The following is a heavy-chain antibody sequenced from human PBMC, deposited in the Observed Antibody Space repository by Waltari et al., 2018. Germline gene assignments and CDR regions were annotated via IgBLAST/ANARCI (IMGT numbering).Heavy chain of an antibody. CDR2: ISGAGSTI. D-gene: IGHD3-10*01. Sequence: ELQLVESGGGLVQPGGSLRLSCSASGFTFSSYEMNWVRQAPGRGLDGISFISGAGSTIYYADSVKGRFTISRDNAGNSLHLQMDSLRAEGTAVYYCASRARGFLSYRPFDNWGRGTLVTVSS. V-gene: IGHV3-48*03. J-gene: IGHJ4*02. CDR1: GFTFSSYE. CDR3: ASRARGFLSYRPFDN.